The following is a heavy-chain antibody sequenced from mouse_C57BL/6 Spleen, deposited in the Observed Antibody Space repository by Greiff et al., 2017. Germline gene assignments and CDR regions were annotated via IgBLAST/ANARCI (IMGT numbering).Heavy chain of an antibody. Sequence: VQLQQSGAELVRPGTSVKVSCKASGYAFTNYLIEWVKQRPGQGLEWIGVINPGSGGTNYNEKFKGKATLTADKSSSTAYMQLSSLTSEDSAVYFCARSGNYYDYVDYWGQGTTLTVSS. CDR3: ARSGNYYDYVDY. J-gene: IGHJ2*01. D-gene: IGHD2-4*01. CDR2: INPGSGGT. V-gene: IGHV1-54*01. CDR1: GYAFTNYL.